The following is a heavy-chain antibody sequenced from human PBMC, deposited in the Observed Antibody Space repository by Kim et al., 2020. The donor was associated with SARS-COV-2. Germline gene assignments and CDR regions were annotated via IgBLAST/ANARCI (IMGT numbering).Heavy chain of an antibody. J-gene: IGHJ5*02. CDR3: ARGRGYRRFDP. D-gene: IGHD3-3*01. CDR2: INHSGST. CDR1: GGSFSGYY. V-gene: IGHV4-34*01. Sequence: SETLSLTCAVYGGSFSGYYWSWIRQPPGKGLEWIGEINHSGSTNYNPSLKSRVTISVDTSKNQFSLKLSSVTAADTAVYYCARGRGYRRFDPWGQGTLVT.